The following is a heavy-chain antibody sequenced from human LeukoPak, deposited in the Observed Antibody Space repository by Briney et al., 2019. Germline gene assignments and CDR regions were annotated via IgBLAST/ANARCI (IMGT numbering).Heavy chain of an antibody. CDR1: GFTFSSYS. Sequence: GGTLRLSCAASGFTFSSYSMNWVRQAPGKGLEWVSSISSSSSYIYYADPVKGRFTISRDNAKNSLYLQMNSLRAEDTAVYYCARPLGATGAFDIWGQGTMVTVSS. CDR3: ARPLGATGAFDI. CDR2: ISSSSSYI. D-gene: IGHD1-26*01. V-gene: IGHV3-21*01. J-gene: IGHJ3*02.